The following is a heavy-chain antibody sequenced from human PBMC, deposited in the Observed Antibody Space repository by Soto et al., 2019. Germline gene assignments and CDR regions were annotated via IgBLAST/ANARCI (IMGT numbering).Heavy chain of an antibody. J-gene: IGHJ4*02. V-gene: IGHV5-51*01. D-gene: IGHD1-1*01. CDR1: GYRFTTYW. CDR3: VRFNVNTTATAVIDY. CDR2: IYPGDSDS. Sequence: PGESLKISCKACGYRFTTYWIAWVRHMPGKGLEWMGIIYPGDSDSRYSPSFQGQVTISADKSITTAYLQWSSLRASDTAMYFCVRFNVNTTATAVIDYLGQGTGLTISS.